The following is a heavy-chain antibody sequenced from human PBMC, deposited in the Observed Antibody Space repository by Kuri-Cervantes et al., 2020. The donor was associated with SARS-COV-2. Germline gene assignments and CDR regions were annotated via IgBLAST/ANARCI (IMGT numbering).Heavy chain of an antibody. CDR1: GFTFSGSA. D-gene: IGHD4-11*01. CDR3: TSLSTVAPFDY. Sequence: GESLKISCAASGFTFSGSAMHWVRQAAGKGLECVGRIRSKANSYATAYSASVKGRFTISRDDSKNTAYLQMNSLKTEDTAVYYCTSLSTVAPFDYWVQGTLVT. CDR2: IRSKANSYAT. J-gene: IGHJ4*02. V-gene: IGHV3-73*01.